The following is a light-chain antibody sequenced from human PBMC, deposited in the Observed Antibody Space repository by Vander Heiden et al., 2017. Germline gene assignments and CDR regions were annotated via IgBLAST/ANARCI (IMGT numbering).Light chain of an antibody. CDR1: RSINNY. J-gene: IGKJ3*01. V-gene: IGKV3-11*01. CDR3: QQRYNWPPVT. CDR2: DAS. Sequence: EIVLTQHPATLSSSPAERATPPCRASRSINNYLAWYQQKPGQAPRLLIYDASNRATGIPARFSGSGSGTDFSLTISSLEPEDFAVYYCQQRYNWPPVTFGPGTKVDIK.